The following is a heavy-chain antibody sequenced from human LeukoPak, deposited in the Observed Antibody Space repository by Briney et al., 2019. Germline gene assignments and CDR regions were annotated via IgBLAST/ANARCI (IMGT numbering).Heavy chain of an antibody. V-gene: IGHV4-34*01. CDR3: ASVGSSPHYRSSTSCPWGMDY. CDR1: GGSFSGYY. Sequence: SETLSLTCAVYGGSFSGYYWSWIRQPPGKGLEWIGEINHSGSTNYNPSLKSRVTISVDTSKNQFSLKLSSVTAADTAVYYCASVGSSPHYRSSTSCPWGMDYWGQGTLVTVSS. CDR2: INHSGST. D-gene: IGHD2-2*01. J-gene: IGHJ4*02.